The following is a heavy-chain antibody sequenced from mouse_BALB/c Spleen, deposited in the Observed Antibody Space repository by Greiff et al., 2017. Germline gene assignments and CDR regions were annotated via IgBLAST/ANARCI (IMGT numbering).Heavy chain of an antibody. V-gene: IGHV5-6-2*01. CDR3: ARQRGYYWYFDV. D-gene: IGHD2-2*01. CDR2: INSNGGST. CDR1: GFTFSSYY. Sequence: EVKLMESGGGLVKLGGSLKLSCAASGFTFSSYYMSWVRQTPEKRLELVAAINSNGGSTYYPDTVKGRFTISRDNAKNTLYLQMSSLKSEDTALYYCARQRGYYWYFDVWGAGTTVTVSS. J-gene: IGHJ1*01.